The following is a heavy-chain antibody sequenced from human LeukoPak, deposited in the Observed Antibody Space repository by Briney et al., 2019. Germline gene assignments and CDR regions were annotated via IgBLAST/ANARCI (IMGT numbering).Heavy chain of an antibody. D-gene: IGHD2-15*01. CDR3: AKDSGGPEDYYYYMDV. Sequence: GGSLRLSCAASGFTFSSYAMSWVRQAPGKGLEWVSAISGSGGSTYYADSVKGRFTISRDNSKNTLYLQMNSLRAEDTAVYYCAKDSGGPEDYYYYMDVWGKGTTVTVSS. CDR1: GFTFSSYA. CDR2: ISGSGGST. J-gene: IGHJ6*03. V-gene: IGHV3-23*01.